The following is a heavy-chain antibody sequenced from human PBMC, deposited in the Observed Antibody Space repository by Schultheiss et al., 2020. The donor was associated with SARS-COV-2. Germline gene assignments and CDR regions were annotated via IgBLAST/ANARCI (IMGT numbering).Heavy chain of an antibody. V-gene: IGHV4-39*01. CDR3: GRHGGSYSFDY. Sequence: SETLSLICAVSGDSIRRSRYYWGWIRQSPEKGLEWIGSIYYDGSTDYNPSLRSRVTISLDTSKNQFSLKLSSVTAADTAVYYCGRHGGSYSFDYWGQGTLVTVSS. J-gene: IGHJ4*02. CDR1: GDSIRRSRYY. D-gene: IGHD2-15*01. CDR2: IYYDGST.